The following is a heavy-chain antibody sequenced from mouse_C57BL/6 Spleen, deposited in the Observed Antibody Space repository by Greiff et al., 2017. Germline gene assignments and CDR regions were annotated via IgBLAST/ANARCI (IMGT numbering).Heavy chain of an antibody. V-gene: IGHV1-59*01. D-gene: IGHD2-3*01. CDR3: ARYDGYSLDY. Sequence: QVQLQQPGAELVRPGTSVKLSCKASGYTFTSYWMHWVKQRPGQGLEWIGVIDPSDSYTNYNQKFKGKATLTVDTSSSTAYMQLSSLTSEDSAVYYCARYDGYSLDYWGQGTTLTVSS. CDR1: GYTFTSYW. CDR2: IDPSDSYT. J-gene: IGHJ2*01.